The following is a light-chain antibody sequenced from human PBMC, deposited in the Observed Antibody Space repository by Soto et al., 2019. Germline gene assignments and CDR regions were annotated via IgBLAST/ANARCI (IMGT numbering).Light chain of an antibody. Sequence: EIVMTQSPATLSVSPGESATLSCRASQSLSSSYVAWYQQKPGQSPRLLIYAASNRATGIPARFSGSGSGTDFTLTVSSLEPEDFAVYYCQQRSNWPLTFGQGTRLEI. CDR1: QSLSSSY. V-gene: IGKV3D-20*02. CDR2: AAS. CDR3: QQRSNWPLT. J-gene: IGKJ5*01.